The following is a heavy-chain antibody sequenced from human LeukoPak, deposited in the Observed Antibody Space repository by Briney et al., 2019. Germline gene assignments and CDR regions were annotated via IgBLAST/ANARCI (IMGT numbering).Heavy chain of an antibody. D-gene: IGHD3-10*01. Sequence: GGSLRVSCSASGFTFSSYGMHWVRQAPGKGLEWVAVIWFDGSNKNYADSVKGRFTISRDNSKNTVYLQMNSLRAEDTAVYYCARDRITMVRGVIHLLQPWGQGTLVTVSS. CDR2: IWFDGSNK. V-gene: IGHV3-33*01. CDR1: GFTFSSYG. CDR3: ARDRITMVRGVIHLLQP. J-gene: IGHJ4*02.